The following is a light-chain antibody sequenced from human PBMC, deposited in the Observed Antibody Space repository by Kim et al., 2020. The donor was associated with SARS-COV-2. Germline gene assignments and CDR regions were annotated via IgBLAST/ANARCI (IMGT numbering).Light chain of an antibody. J-gene: IGLJ1*01. V-gene: IGLV2-8*01. CDR2: EVS. Sequence: QQVTLSCTGTSSDVGGYNYVSWYQQHPGKAPKLMIYEVSKRPSGVPDRFSGSKSGNTASLTVSGLQADDEADYYCSSYAGSNNFDVFGAGTKVTVL. CDR3: SSYAGSNNFDV. CDR1: SSDVGGYNY.